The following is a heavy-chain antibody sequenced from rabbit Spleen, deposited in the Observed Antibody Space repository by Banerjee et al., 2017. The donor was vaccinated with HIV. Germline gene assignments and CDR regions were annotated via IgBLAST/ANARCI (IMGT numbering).Heavy chain of an antibody. CDR1: GVSFGGDSY. Sequence: QSLEESGGDLVKPGASLTLTCIASGVSFGGDSYMCWVRQAPGKGLEWIVCIDASDSGFTYFASWAKGRFTISKTSSTTVTLQMTSLTAADTATYFCARDTSSSFSSYGMDLWGPGTLVTVS. CDR2: IDASDSGFT. CDR3: ARDTSSSFSSYGMDL. J-gene: IGHJ6*01. D-gene: IGHD1-1*01. V-gene: IGHV1S40*01.